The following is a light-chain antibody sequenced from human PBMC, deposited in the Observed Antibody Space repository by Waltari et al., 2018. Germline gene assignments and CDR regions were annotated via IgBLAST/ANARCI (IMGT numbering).Light chain of an antibody. CDR1: SSDVGGFNY. Sequence: QSALTQPRSVSGSPGQSVTISCIGTSSDVGGFNYVSWYQPHAGKAPKVIIYDVTKRHPGVPDPLCGSRSGTTASVTISVSRAEDEADYYCCSYAGSYSSLVFGGGTKLTVL. V-gene: IGLV2-11*01. CDR3: CSYAGSYSSLV. CDR2: DVT. J-gene: IGLJ2*01.